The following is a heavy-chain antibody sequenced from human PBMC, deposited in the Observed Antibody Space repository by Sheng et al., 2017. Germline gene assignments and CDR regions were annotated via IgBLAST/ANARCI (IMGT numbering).Heavy chain of an antibody. CDR3: ARDPGVGATFAFDI. V-gene: IGHV3-66*01. D-gene: IGHD1-26*01. CDR2: IYSGGST. Sequence: EVQLVESWGEAWSSRGGSLRLSCAASGFTVSSNYMSWVRQAPGKGLEWVSVIYSGGSTYYADSVKGRFTISRDNSKNTLYLQMNSLRAEDTAVYYCARDPGVGATFAFDIWGQGTMVTVSS. CDR1: GFTVSSNY. J-gene: IGHJ3*02.